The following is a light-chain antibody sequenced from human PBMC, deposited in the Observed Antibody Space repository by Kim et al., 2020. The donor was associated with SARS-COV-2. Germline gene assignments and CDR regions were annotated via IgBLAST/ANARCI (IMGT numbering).Light chain of an antibody. Sequence: QSALTQPRSVSGSPGQSVTISCTGTSSDVGVYNYVSWYQQHPGKAPKFMIYHVTKRPSGVPDRFSGSKSGNTASLTISGLQAEDEGDYYCCSYAGSYTWVFGGGTQLTVL. J-gene: IGLJ3*02. CDR3: CSYAGSYTWV. CDR2: HVT. V-gene: IGLV2-11*01. CDR1: SSDVGVYNY.